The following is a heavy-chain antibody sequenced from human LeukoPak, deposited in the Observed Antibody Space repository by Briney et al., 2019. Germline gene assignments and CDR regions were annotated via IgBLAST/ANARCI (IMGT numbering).Heavy chain of an antibody. CDR2: IYSGGST. D-gene: IGHD2-15*01. Sequence: GGSLRLSCAASGFTFRSYSMTWVRQAPGKGLEWVSVIYSGGSTYYADSVKGRFTISRDNSKNTLYLQMNSLRAEDTAVYYCARAIVGSTPYYYYMDVWGKGTTVTVSS. CDR3: ARAIVGSTPYYYYMDV. V-gene: IGHV3-53*01. CDR1: GFTFRSYS. J-gene: IGHJ6*03.